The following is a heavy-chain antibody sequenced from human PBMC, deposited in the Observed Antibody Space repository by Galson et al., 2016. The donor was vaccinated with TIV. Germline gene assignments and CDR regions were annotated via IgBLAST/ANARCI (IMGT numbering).Heavy chain of an antibody. D-gene: IGHD3-3*01. V-gene: IGHV3-30*18. J-gene: IGHJ4*02. Sequence: SLRLSCAASGFTFNSYGMHWVRQAPGKGLEWAAVTSYSGSSKYYLDSVKGRFTISRDNSKNTLYLQMNSLRPKDTAVYYCVKERLKFWSISLHSFDSWGQGTLVTVSS. CDR3: VKERLKFWSISLHSFDS. CDR1: GFTFNSYG. CDR2: TSYSGSSK.